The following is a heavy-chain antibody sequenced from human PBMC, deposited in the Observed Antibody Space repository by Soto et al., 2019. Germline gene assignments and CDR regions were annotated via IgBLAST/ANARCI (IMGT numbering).Heavy chain of an antibody. J-gene: IGHJ6*02. CDR1: GGTFSSYA. CDR3: ARDPGSLKSLWFGELEVWDYYYGMDV. Sequence: GASVKVSCKASGGTFSSYAISWVRQAPGQGLEWMGGIIPIFGTANYAQKFQGRVTITADKSTSTAYMELSSLRSEDTAVYYCARDPGSLKSLWFGELEVWDYYYGMDVWGQGTTVTVSS. D-gene: IGHD3-10*01. CDR2: IIPIFGTA. V-gene: IGHV1-69*06.